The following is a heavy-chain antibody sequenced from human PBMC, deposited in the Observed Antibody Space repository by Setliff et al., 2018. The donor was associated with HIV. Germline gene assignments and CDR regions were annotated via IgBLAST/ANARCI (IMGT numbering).Heavy chain of an antibody. J-gene: IGHJ5*02. CDR3: ASRLDTSGSFPDKNWFDT. CDR2: IFSSGST. CDR1: GGSISSYY. Sequence: SETLTLTCTVSGGSISSYYWNWLRQSPGRGLEWIGFIFSSGSTKYNPSLQSRVTMSIDTSKNQFSLKLTSVTASDTAVYYCASRLDTSGSFPDKNWFDTWGRGSLVTVSS. D-gene: IGHD3-10*01. V-gene: IGHV4-4*08.